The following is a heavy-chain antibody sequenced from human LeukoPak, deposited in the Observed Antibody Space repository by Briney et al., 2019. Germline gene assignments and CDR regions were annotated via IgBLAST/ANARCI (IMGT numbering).Heavy chain of an antibody. D-gene: IGHD1-1*01. CDR2: ISGSGGST. V-gene: IGHV3-23*01. Sequence: PGGSLRLSCAASGFTFSSYAMSWVRQAPGKGLEWVSAISGSGGSTYYADSVKGRFTISRDNAKNTLYLQMNSLSAEDTAVYYCARAGNYYFEYWGQGTLVTASS. CDR3: ARAGNYYFEY. J-gene: IGHJ4*02. CDR1: GFTFSSYA.